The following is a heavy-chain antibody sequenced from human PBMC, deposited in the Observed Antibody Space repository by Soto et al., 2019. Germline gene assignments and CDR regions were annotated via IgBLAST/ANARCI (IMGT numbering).Heavy chain of an antibody. CDR2: IIPIFGTA. D-gene: IGHD6-6*01. J-gene: IGHJ6*02. CDR3: ARDLGKAARPDEDYYYYGMDV. Sequence: SVKVSCTASGGTFSSYAISWVRQAPGQGLEWMGGIIPIFGTANYAQKFQGRVTITADESTSTAYMELSSLRSEDTAVYYCARDLGKAARPDEDYYYYGMDVWGQGTTVTVSS. CDR1: GGTFSSYA. V-gene: IGHV1-69*13.